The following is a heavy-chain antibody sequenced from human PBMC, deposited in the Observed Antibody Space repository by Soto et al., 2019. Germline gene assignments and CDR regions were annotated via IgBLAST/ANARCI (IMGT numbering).Heavy chain of an antibody. J-gene: IGHJ6*02. CDR3: AKDHDFWSGYNLYYYYGMDV. CDR1: GFTLSSYG. CDR2: ISYDGSNK. V-gene: IGHV3-30*18. Sequence: LRLSCAASGFTLSSYGMHWVRQAPGKGLEWVAVISYDGSNKYYADSAKGRFTISRDNSKNTLYLQMNSLRAEDTAVYYCAKDHDFWSGYNLYYYYGMDVWGQGTTVTVS. D-gene: IGHD3-3*01.